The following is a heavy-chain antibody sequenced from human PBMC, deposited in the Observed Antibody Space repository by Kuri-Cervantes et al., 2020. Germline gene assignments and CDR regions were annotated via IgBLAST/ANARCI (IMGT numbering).Heavy chain of an antibody. CDR1: GGTFSSYA. J-gene: IGHJ4*02. D-gene: IGHD3-22*01. CDR2: IIPIFGTA. V-gene: IGHV1-69*05. Sequence: SVKVSCKASGGTFSSYAISWVRQAPGQGLEWMGGIIPIFGTANYAQKLQGRVTMTTDTSTSTAYMELRSLRSDDTAVYYCAIGDKYYYDSQRYWGQGTLVTVSS. CDR3: AIGDKYYYDSQRY.